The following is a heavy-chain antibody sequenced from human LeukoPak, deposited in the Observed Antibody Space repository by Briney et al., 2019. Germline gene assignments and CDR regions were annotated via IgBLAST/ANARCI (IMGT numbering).Heavy chain of an antibody. Sequence: GGSLRLSCAASGFTFSSYSMNWVRQAPGRGLEWVSSISSSSSYIYYADSVKGRFTISRGNAKNSLYLQMNSLRAEDTAVYYCARDRNEMATAYYFDYWGQGTLVTVSS. CDR2: ISSSSSYI. V-gene: IGHV3-21*01. J-gene: IGHJ4*02. D-gene: IGHD5-24*01. CDR3: ARDRNEMATAYYFDY. CDR1: GFTFSSYS.